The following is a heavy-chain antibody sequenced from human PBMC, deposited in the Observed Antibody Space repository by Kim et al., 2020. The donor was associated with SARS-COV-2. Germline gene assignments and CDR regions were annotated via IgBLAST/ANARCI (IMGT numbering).Heavy chain of an antibody. D-gene: IGHD6-13*01. CDR1: GGSFSGYY. CDR3: ARVQRGGYSSSWKYYYYYYGMDV. Sequence: SETLSLTCAVYGGSFSGYYWSWIRQPPGKGLEWIGEINHSGSTNYNPSLKSRVTISVDTSKNQFSLKLSSVTAADTAVYYCARVQRGGYSSSWKYYYYYYGMDVWGQGTTVTVSS. CDR2: INHSGST. V-gene: IGHV4-34*01. J-gene: IGHJ6*02.